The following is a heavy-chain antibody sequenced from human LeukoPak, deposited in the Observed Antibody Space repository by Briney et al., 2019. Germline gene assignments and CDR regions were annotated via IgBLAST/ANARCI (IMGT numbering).Heavy chain of an antibody. Sequence: GASVKVSCKASGYTFTGYYMHWVRQAPGQGLEWMGWISAYNGNTNYAQKLQGRVTMTTDTSTSTAYMELRSLRSDDTAVYYCARVISYAHAFDIWGQGTMVTVSS. J-gene: IGHJ3*02. CDR2: ISAYNGNT. CDR1: GYTFTGYY. D-gene: IGHD1-26*01. CDR3: ARVISYAHAFDI. V-gene: IGHV1-18*04.